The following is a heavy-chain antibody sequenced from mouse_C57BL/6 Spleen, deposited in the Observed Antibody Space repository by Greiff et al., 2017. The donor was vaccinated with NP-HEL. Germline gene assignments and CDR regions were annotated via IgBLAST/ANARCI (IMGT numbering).Heavy chain of an antibody. V-gene: IGHV5-17*01. Sequence: VKLMESGGGLVKPGGSLKLSCAASGFTFSDYGMHWVRQAPEKGLEWVAYISSGSSTIYYADTVKGRFTISRDNAKNTLFLQMTSLRSEDTAMYYCARPGYYGSSYFDYWGQGTTLTVSS. J-gene: IGHJ2*01. CDR2: ISSGSSTI. CDR3: ARPGYYGSSYFDY. CDR1: GFTFSDYG. D-gene: IGHD1-1*01.